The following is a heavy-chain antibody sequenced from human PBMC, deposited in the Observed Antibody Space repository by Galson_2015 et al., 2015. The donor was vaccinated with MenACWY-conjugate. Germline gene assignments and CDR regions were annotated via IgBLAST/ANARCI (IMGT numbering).Heavy chain of an antibody. CDR1: GFTFSDYY. CDR2: ISSSSYT. D-gene: IGHD7-27*01. J-gene: IGHJ6*02. Sequence: SLRLSCAASGFTFSDYYMSWLRQAPGKGLEWVSYISSSSYTNYADSVKGRFTISRDNAKNSLYLQMNSLRAEDTAVYYCARSLGYYYGMDVWGQGTTVTVSS. CDR3: ARSLGYYYGMDV. V-gene: IGHV3-11*06.